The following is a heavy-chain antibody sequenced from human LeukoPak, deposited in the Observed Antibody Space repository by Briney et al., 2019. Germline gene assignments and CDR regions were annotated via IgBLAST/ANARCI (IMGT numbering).Heavy chain of an antibody. CDR3: TTDLSSAYSSSWY. CDR2: IKSKTDGGTT. V-gene: IGHV3-15*01. J-gene: IGHJ4*02. CDR1: GFSFSDYG. Sequence: TSGGSLRLSCAASGFSFSDYGMHWVRQAPGKGLEWVGRIKSKTDGGTTDYAAPVKGRFTISRDDSKNTLYLQMNSLKTEDTAVYYCTTDLSSAYSSSWYWGQGTLVTVSS. D-gene: IGHD6-13*01.